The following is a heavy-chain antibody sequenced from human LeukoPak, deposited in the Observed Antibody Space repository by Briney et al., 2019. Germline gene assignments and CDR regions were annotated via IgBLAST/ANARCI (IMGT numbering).Heavy chain of an antibody. V-gene: IGHV4-59*01. CDR3: ARRRYYDSSGYNPTYYFDH. CDR2: IYYSVDT. CDR1: GDSIIGSY. J-gene: IGHJ4*02. D-gene: IGHD3-22*01. Sequence: SETLSLTCTVSGDSIIGSYWSWIRQAPGKGLEWIAYIYYSVDTNYNPSLQCRVTISVDISKKQFSLRLTSVTAADTAVYYCARRRYYDSSGYNPTYYFDHWGQGILVSVSS.